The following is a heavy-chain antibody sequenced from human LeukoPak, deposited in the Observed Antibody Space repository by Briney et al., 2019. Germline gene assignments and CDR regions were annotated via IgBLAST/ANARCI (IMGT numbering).Heavy chain of an antibody. CDR1: GFTLSSFW. V-gene: IGHV3-74*01. J-gene: IGHJ5*02. D-gene: IGHD3-16*02. Sequence: SLCLSCAASGFTLSSFWIHWVRQAPGKGLVWVSRINSNGSSTSYADSVKGRFTISRDNAKNTLYLQMNSLRAEDTAVYYCARGGGYYDYVWGSYRYTGDWFDPWGQGTLVTVSS. CDR3: ARGGGYYDYVWGSYRYTGDWFDP. CDR2: INSNGSST.